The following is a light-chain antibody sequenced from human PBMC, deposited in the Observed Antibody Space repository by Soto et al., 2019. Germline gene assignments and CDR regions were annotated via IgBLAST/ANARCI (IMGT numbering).Light chain of an antibody. CDR1: QTVSSY. CDR3: QQRSCWPVT. V-gene: IGKV3-11*01. CDR2: DAS. J-gene: IGKJ4*01. Sequence: PATLSLSPGERATLSCRASQTVSSYLAWYQQKAGQAPRPLIYDASNRAPGIPARFSGSGSVTDFTLTISSLEPADFADSYCQQRSCWPVTYGGGTKVYIK.